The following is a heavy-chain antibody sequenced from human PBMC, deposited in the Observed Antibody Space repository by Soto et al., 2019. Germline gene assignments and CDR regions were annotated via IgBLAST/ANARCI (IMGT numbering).Heavy chain of an antibody. D-gene: IGHD3-16*02. CDR3: ARDGRGDYDYIWGSYRFNGAFDI. CDR1: GFTFSSYG. V-gene: IGHV3-30*03. Sequence: GESLKISCAASGFTFSSYGMHWVRQAPGKGLEWVAVISYDGSNKYYADSVKDRFTISRDNSKNTLYLQMNSLRAEDTAVYYCARDGRGDYDYIWGSYRFNGAFDIWSQGTMVTVSS. J-gene: IGHJ3*02. CDR2: ISYDGSNK.